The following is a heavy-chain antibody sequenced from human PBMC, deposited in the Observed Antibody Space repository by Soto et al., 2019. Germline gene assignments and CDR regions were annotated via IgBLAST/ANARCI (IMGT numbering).Heavy chain of an antibody. CDR1: GFTFISYA. CDR3: AKDPFSVF. J-gene: IGHJ4*02. V-gene: IGHV3-23*01. Sequence: XSLRLSFAASGFTFISYAMRWVLQAPGKGLEWVSAISGSGGSTYYADSVKGRFTISRDNSKNTLYLQMNSLRAEDTAVYYCAKDPFSVFWGQGTLVTVSS. CDR2: ISGSGGST. D-gene: IGHD2-8*01.